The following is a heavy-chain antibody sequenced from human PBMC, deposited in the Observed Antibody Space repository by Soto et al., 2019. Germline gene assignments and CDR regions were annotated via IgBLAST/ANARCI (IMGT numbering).Heavy chain of an antibody. V-gene: IGHV3-33*01. D-gene: IGHD2-8*01. CDR3: AREGLMVYAIRGYGMDV. CDR1: GFTFSSYG. Sequence: GGSLRLSCAASGFTFSSYGMHWVRQAPGKGLEWVAVIWYDGSNKYYADSVKGRFTISRDNSKNTLYLQMNSLRAEDTAVYYCAREGLMVYAIRGYGMDVWGQGTTVTVSS. CDR2: IWYDGSNK. J-gene: IGHJ6*02.